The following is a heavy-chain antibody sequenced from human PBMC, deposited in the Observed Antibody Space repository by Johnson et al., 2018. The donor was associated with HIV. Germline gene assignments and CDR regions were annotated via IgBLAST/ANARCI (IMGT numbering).Heavy chain of an antibody. J-gene: IGHJ3*01. Sequence: DVQVVESGGGLVQPGGSLRLSCAASGFTFFCYAMSWVRQAPGKGLEWVSAISGSGGSTYYAHSVKGRFTIPRDNSRNTVYLQMNSLRAEDTAVYYCARDPNSESYGRRGAFDVWGQGTMVTVSS. V-gene: IGHV3-23*04. CDR1: GFTFFCYA. D-gene: IGHD1-26*01. CDR2: ISGSGGST. CDR3: ARDPNSESYGRRGAFDV.